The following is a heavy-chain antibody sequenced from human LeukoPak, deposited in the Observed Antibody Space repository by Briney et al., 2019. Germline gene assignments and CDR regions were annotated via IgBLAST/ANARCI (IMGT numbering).Heavy chain of an antibody. Sequence: SETLSLTCTVAGGSISSYYWSWIRQPPGKGLEWIGYIYYSGSTNYNPSLKSRVTISVDTSKNQFSLKLSSVTAADTAVYYCARHEMRGLYAFDIWGQGTMVTVSS. CDR1: GGSISSYY. V-gene: IGHV4-59*08. CDR3: ARHEMRGLYAFDI. J-gene: IGHJ3*02. CDR2: IYYSGST. D-gene: IGHD5-24*01.